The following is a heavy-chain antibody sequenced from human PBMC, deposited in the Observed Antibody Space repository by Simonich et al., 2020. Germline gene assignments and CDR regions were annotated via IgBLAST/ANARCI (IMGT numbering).Heavy chain of an antibody. V-gene: IGHV1-2*02. Sequence: QVQLVQSGAEVKKPGASVKVSCTASGYTFTGYYMHWVRQAPGQELEWRGWINPNRGSTNYEQKFQCRATMTRDTSISTAYMELSRLRSDDTAVYYCARGRIAAAGTYYYYYMDVWGKGTTVTVSS. CDR1: GYTFTGYY. CDR2: INPNRGST. J-gene: IGHJ6*03. D-gene: IGHD6-13*01. CDR3: ARGRIAAAGTYYYYYMDV.